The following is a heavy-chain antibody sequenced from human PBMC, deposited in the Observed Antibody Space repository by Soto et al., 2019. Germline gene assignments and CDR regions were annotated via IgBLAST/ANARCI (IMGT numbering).Heavy chain of an antibody. Sequence: ASVKISCKASGYSFTDYHIHWVRQAPGQGLEWLGRINPKSGGTSTAQKFQGWVTMTRDRSISTVYMELTRLRSDDTAVYFCARGHSTDCSNGVCSFFYNHEMDVWGQETKVTVFS. V-gene: IGHV1-2*04. CDR2: INPKSGGT. D-gene: IGHD2-8*01. CDR1: GYSFTDYH. CDR3: ARGHSTDCSNGVCSFFYNHEMDV. J-gene: IGHJ6*02.